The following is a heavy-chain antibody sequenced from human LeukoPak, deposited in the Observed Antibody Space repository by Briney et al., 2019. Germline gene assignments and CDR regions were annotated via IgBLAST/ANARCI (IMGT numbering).Heavy chain of an antibody. V-gene: IGHV3-9*01. CDR1: GFTFDDYA. CDR2: ISWNSGSI. Sequence: PGGSLRLSCAASGFTFDDYAMHWVRHAPGKGLEWVSGISWNSGSIAYADSVKGRFTISRDNAKNSLYLQMNSLRAEDTAVYYRARVGSSSWYVVEWFDPWGQGTLVTVSS. CDR3: ARVGSSSWYVVEWFDP. D-gene: IGHD6-13*01. J-gene: IGHJ5*02.